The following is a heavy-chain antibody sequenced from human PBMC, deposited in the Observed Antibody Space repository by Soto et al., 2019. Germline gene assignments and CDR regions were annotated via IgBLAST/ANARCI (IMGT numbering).Heavy chain of an antibody. CDR3: ANSGFFAPDYMDV. D-gene: IGHD3-3*01. CDR2: ISGSGGST. V-gene: IGHV3-23*01. J-gene: IGHJ6*03. Sequence: PGGSLRLSCAASGFTFSSYAMSWVRQAPGKGLEWVSAISGSGGSTYYADSVKGRFTISRDNSKNTLYLQMNSLRAEDTAVYYCANSGFFAPDYMDVWGKGTTVTVSS. CDR1: GFTFSSYA.